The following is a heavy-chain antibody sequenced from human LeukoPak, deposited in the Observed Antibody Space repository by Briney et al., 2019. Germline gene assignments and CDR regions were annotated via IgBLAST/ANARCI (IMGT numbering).Heavy chain of an antibody. D-gene: IGHD3-22*01. Sequence: GGSLRLSCAASGFTFSSYWMSWVRQAPGKGLEWVANIKQDGSEKYYVDSVKGRFTISRDNAKNSLYLQMNSLRAEDTAVYYXXXXXXXXXXSGYPHNAFDIWGQGTMVTVSS. J-gene: IGHJ3*02. V-gene: IGHV3-7*01. CDR1: GFTFSSYW. CDR3: XXXXXXXXXSGYPHNAFDI. CDR2: IKQDGSEK.